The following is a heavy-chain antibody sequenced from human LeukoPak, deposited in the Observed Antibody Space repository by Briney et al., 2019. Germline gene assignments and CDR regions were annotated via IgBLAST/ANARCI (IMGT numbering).Heavy chain of an antibody. Sequence: SETLSLTCTVSGGSISSGSYYWSWLRPPAGKGLEWIGRIYTSGSTNYNPSLKSRVTISVDTSKNQFSLKLSSVTAADTAVYYCARDADPYYYDSSGVNDAFDIWGQGTMVTVSS. J-gene: IGHJ3*02. CDR1: GGSISSGSYY. CDR2: IYTSGST. CDR3: ARDADPYYYDSSGVNDAFDI. V-gene: IGHV4-61*02. D-gene: IGHD3-22*01.